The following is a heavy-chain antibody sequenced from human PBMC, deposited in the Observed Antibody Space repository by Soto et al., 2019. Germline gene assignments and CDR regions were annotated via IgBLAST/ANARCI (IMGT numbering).Heavy chain of an antibody. V-gene: IGHV3-48*03. CDR3: AREGSVSSSDYYAYYYGMDV. D-gene: IGHD3-10*01. CDR2: ISSSGGII. J-gene: IGHJ6*02. CDR1: GFTFSNYD. Sequence: GGSLRLSCAASGFTFSNYDINWVRQAPGKGPEWISHISSSGGIIYYADSVKGRFTISRDNAKNSLYLQMNSLRGEDTAVYYCAREGSVSSSDYYAYYYGMDVWGQGTTVTV.